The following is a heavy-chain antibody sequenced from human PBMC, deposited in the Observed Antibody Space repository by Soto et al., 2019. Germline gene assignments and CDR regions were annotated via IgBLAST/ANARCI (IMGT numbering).Heavy chain of an antibody. CDR1: GFTFSSYG. CDR2: IWYDGSNK. J-gene: IGHJ3*02. D-gene: IGHD1-26*01. CDR3: AREAESELYRVDAFDI. Sequence: GSLRLSCAASGFTFSSYGMHWVRQAPGKGLEWVAVIWYDGSNKYYADSVKGRFTISRDNSKNTLYLQMNSLRAEDTAVYYCAREAESELYRVDAFDIWGKGTTVTVPS. V-gene: IGHV3-33*01.